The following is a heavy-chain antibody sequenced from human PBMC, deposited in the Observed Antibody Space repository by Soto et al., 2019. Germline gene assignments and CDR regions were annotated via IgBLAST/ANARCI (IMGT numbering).Heavy chain of an antibody. J-gene: IGHJ4*02. CDR2: ISSSSSTI. CDR3: ARDRKRTINLGFGSGAFDY. CDR1: GFTFSSYS. V-gene: IGHV3-48*02. D-gene: IGHD2-2*01. Sequence: GGSLRLSCAASGFTFSSYSMNWVRQAPGKGLEWVSYISSSSSTIYYADSVKGRFTISRDNAKNSLYLQMNSLRDEDTAVYYCARDRKRTINLGFGSGAFDYWGQGTLVTVSS.